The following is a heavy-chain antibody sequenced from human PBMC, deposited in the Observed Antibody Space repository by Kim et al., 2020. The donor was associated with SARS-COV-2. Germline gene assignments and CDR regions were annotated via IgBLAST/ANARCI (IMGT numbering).Heavy chain of an antibody. V-gene: IGHV4-59*08. CDR2: IYYSGST. D-gene: IGHD3-16*02. CDR1: GGSISSYY. J-gene: IGHJ3*02. CDR3: ARGRYDAFDI. Sequence: SETLSLTCTVSGGSISSYYWSWIRQPPGKGLEWIGYIYYSGSTNYNPSLRSRVTISVDTSKNQFSLKLSSVTAADTAVYYCARGRYDAFDIWGQGTMVT.